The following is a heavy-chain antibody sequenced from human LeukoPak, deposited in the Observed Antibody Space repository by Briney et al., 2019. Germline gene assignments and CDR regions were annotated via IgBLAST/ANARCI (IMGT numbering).Heavy chain of an antibody. V-gene: IGHV4-59*12. CDR2: IYHSGST. CDR1: GGSISSYY. J-gene: IGHJ1*01. D-gene: IGHD3-22*01. Sequence: PSETLSLTCTVSGGSISSYYWSWIRQPPGKGLEWIGYIYHSGSTYYNPSLKSRVTISVDRSKNQFSLKLSSVTAADTAVYYCARGYYDSTLYFQHWGQGTLVTVSS. CDR3: ARGYYDSTLYFQH.